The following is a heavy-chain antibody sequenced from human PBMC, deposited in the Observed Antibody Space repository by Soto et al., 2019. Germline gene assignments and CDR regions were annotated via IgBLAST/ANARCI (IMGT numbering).Heavy chain of an antibody. CDR2: IYYSGST. CDR3: ARVHYYDSSGYDLYGIVYFDY. J-gene: IGHJ4*02. Sequence: SETLSLTCTVSGGSISSGDYYWSWIRHPPGKGLEWIGYIYYSGSTYYNPSLKSRVTISVDTSKNQFSLKLSSVTAADTAVYYCARVHYYDSSGYDLYGIVYFDYWGQGTLVTVSS. D-gene: IGHD3-22*01. V-gene: IGHV4-30-4*01. CDR1: GGSISSGDYY.